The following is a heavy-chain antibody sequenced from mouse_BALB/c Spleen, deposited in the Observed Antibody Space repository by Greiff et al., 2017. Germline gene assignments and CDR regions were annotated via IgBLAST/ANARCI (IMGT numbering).Heavy chain of an antibody. D-gene: IGHD4-1*01. V-gene: IGHV5-17*02. CDR1: GFTFSSFG. CDR3: ARRTGTDAMDY. J-gene: IGHJ4*01. CDR2: ISSGSSTI. Sequence: EVQVVESGGGLVQPGGSRKLSCAASGFTFSSFGMHWGRQAPEKGLEWVAYISSGSSTIYSADTVKGRFTISRDNPKNTLFLQMTRLRSEDAARYYCARRTGTDAMDYWGQGTSVTVSS.